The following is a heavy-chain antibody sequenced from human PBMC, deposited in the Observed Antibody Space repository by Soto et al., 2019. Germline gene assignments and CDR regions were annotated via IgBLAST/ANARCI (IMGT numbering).Heavy chain of an antibody. D-gene: IGHD2-15*01. CDR3: ARQTAADPYYYYYMAV. Sequence: PSETLSLTCSVSGGSISSSSYYWGWIRQPPGKGLEWIGSIYYSGSTYYNPSLKSRVTISVDTSKNQFSLKLSPVTAADTAVYYCARQTAADPYYYYYMAVWGKGTTVTVSS. CDR2: IYYSGST. J-gene: IGHJ6*03. CDR1: GGSISSSSYY. V-gene: IGHV4-39*01.